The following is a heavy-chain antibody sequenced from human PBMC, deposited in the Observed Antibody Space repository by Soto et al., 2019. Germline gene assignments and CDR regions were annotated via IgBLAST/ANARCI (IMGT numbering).Heavy chain of an antibody. CDR1: GFTFSSYA. J-gene: IGHJ4*02. V-gene: IGHV3-23*01. Sequence: EVQLLESGGGLVQPGGSLRLSCAASGFTFSSYAMSWVRQAPGRGLEWVSAISGTGGTTYYADSVKGRFTISRDNSSNTLQLKMDRLRAQDTAIYSCAKVFVVTGGSSGWPWSFHFWGQGTLVTVSS. CDR3: AKVFVVTGGSSGWPWSFHF. D-gene: IGHD6-25*01. CDR2: ISGTGGTT.